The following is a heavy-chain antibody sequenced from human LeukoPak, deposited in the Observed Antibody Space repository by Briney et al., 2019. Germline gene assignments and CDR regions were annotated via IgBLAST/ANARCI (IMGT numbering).Heavy chain of an antibody. J-gene: IGHJ4*02. D-gene: IGHD3-10*01. CDR2: ISGSGGST. Sequence: GGSLRLSCAASRFTFRSYAMSWVRQAPGKGLEWVSVISGSGGSTNYADSVKGRFTISRDNAKNSLYLQMNSLRAEDTAVYYCARVTHYGSGEIELYYFDYWGQGTLVTVSS. V-gene: IGHV3-23*01. CDR3: ARVTHYGSGEIELYYFDY. CDR1: RFTFRSYA.